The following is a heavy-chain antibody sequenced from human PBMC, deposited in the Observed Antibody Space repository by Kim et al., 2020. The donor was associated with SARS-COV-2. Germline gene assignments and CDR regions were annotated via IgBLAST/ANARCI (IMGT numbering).Heavy chain of an antibody. Sequence: GGSLRLSCGGSGFTFSNFAMSWVRHSPGKGLEWVSGISGSGDNTYYAESVKGRFTISRENSKNTVYLQMNSLRVDDTAVYFCARGEGAVAGSGFFWGQGTLVTVSS. D-gene: IGHD6-19*01. CDR2: ISGSGDNT. J-gene: IGHJ4*02. V-gene: IGHV3-23*01. CDR1: GFTFSNFA. CDR3: ARGEGAVAGSGFF.